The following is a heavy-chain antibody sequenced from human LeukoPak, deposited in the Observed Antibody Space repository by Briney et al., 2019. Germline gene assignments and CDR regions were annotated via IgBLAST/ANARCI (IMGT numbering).Heavy chain of an antibody. CDR2: IYTSGST. V-gene: IGHV4-4*09. CDR1: GGSISSYY. CDR3: ARLGGFDAFDI. J-gene: IGHJ3*02. Sequence: SETLSLTCTVSGGSISSYYWSWIRQPPGKGLEWIGYIYTSGSTNYNPSLKSRVTISVDTSKNQFSLKLSSVTAADTAVYYCARLGGFDAFDIWGQGTMVTVSS. D-gene: IGHD3-16*01.